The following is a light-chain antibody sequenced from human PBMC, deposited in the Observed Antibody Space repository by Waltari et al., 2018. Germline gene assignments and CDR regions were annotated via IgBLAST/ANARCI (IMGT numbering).Light chain of an antibody. Sequence: QSVLTQPPSASGTPGQSVTISCSGGSTNIGTNYVYWYQQLPGGAPKLLISKTNQRPSGVPDRFSGSKSGTSASLAISGLRSEDEAEYYCAAWDDSLYVALFGGGTKLTVL. CDR3: AAWDDSLYVAL. J-gene: IGLJ3*02. V-gene: IGLV1-47*01. CDR1: STNIGTNY. CDR2: KTN.